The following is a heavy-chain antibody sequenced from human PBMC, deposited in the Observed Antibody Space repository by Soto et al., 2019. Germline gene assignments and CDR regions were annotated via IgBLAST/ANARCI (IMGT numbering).Heavy chain of an antibody. Sequence: SETLSLTCTVSGDSINSVRYYWGWIRQPPGKGLEWIGNIYYSGNTYYNPSLKSRVTISIDTSKNQFSLKLSSVTAADTAVYYCARDQVVAAGEFDYWGQGTLVTVSS. V-gene: IGHV4-39*07. CDR2: IYYSGNT. CDR1: GDSINSVRYY. J-gene: IGHJ4*02. CDR3: ARDQVVAAGEFDY. D-gene: IGHD2-2*01.